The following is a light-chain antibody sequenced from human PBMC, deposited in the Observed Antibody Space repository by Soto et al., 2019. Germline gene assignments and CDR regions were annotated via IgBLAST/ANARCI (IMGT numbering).Light chain of an antibody. Sequence: QSVLTQPPSVSGAPGQRVTISCTGSSSNLGTGYDVQWYQQLPGAAPKLLIHSNTNRPSGVPDRFSGSKSDTSASLAITGLQAEDEADDYCQSYDSSLSGSWVFGGGTKLTVL. CDR2: SNT. CDR3: QSYDSSLSGSWV. CDR1: SSNLGTGYD. J-gene: IGLJ3*02. V-gene: IGLV1-40*01.